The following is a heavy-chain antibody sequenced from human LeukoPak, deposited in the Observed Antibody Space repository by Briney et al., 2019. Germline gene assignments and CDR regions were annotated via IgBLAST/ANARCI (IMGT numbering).Heavy chain of an antibody. Sequence: GGSLRLSCAASGFPFSSYAMNWVRQAPGKGLEWVSVISGSGGSTYYADSVKGRFTISRDNAKNSLYLQMNSLRAEDTAVYYCARDNGAFDIWGQGTMVTVSS. V-gene: IGHV3-23*01. CDR2: ISGSGGST. J-gene: IGHJ3*02. CDR1: GFPFSSYA. CDR3: ARDNGAFDI.